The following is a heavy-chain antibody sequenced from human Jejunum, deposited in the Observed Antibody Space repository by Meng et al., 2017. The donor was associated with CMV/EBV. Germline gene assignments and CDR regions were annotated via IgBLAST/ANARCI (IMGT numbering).Heavy chain of an antibody. J-gene: IGHJ4*02. CDR3: ARHPTDFWSGYYFFDS. V-gene: IGHV3-7*01. Sequence: TFTNYWMSWVRQAPGKGLEWVANINEDGSTIYFVDSLKGRFTISRDNAKNSLYLQMNSLRDEDTAVYHCARHPTDFWSGYYFFDSWGQGTLVTVSS. CDR2: INEDGSTI. D-gene: IGHD3-3*01. CDR1: TFTNYW.